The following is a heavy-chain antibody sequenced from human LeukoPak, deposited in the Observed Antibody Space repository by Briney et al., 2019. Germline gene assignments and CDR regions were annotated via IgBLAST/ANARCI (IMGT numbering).Heavy chain of an antibody. CDR1: GFSFDDYA. Sequence: GGSLRLSCAASGFSFDDYAMHWVRQAPGKGLDWVSLISGDGGSTYYADSVKGRFTISRDNSRNSLYLQMNSLRTEDTALYYCAKDGAYSSGYYSGFDYWGQGTRVTVSS. CDR2: ISGDGGST. J-gene: IGHJ4*02. V-gene: IGHV3-43*02. D-gene: IGHD3-22*01. CDR3: AKDGAYSSGYYSGFDY.